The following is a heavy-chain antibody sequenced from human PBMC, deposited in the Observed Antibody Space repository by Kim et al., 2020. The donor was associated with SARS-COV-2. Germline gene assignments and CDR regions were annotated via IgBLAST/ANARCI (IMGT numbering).Heavy chain of an antibody. D-gene: IGHD1-1*01. J-gene: IGHJ6*02. CDR3: VKGGNYIYNLMDV. V-gene: IGHV3-74*01. Sequence: YADSVRSRLTMSRDSGKHMVYLEMSSLGAEDTAVYFCVKGGNYIYNLMDVWGQGTTVTVSS.